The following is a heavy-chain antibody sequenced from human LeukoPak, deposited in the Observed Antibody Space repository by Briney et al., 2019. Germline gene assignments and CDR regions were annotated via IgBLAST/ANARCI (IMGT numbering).Heavy chain of an antibody. CDR3: ARTGSSSWYDY. CDR2: IDWDDDK. V-gene: IGHV2-70*11. J-gene: IGHJ4*02. D-gene: IGHD6-13*01. Sequence: TLSLTCSVSGGSFTSYYWSWIRQPPGKALEWLARIDWDDDKYYSTSLKTRLTISKDTSKNQVVLTMTNMDPVDTATYYCARTGSSSWYDYWGQGTLVTVSS. CDR1: GGSFTSYYW.